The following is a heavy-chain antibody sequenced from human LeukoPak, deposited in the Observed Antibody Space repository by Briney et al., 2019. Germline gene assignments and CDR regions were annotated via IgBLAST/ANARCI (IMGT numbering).Heavy chain of an antibody. J-gene: IGHJ4*02. D-gene: IGHD3-22*01. V-gene: IGHV1-69*13. CDR1: GGTFSSYA. CDR2: IIPIFGTA. Sequence: SVKVSCKASGGTFSSYAISWVRQAPGQGLEWMGGIIPIFGTANYAQKFQGRVTITADESTSTAYMELSSLRSEDTAVYYCARFTYCYDSSGIGIFDYWGLGTLVTVSS. CDR3: ARFTYCYDSSGIGIFDY.